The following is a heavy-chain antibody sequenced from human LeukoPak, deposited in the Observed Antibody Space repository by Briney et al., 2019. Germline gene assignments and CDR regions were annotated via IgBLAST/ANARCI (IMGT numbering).Heavy chain of an antibody. D-gene: IGHD3-22*01. J-gene: IGHJ4*02. Sequence: GGSLRLSCAASGFTFSSCWMNWVRQAPGKGLEWVANIKQDGSEKYYVDSVKGRFTISRDNAKNSLYLQMNSLKTEDTAVYYCTRRYYSSGYYYQDQYYFDYWGQGTLVTVSS. V-gene: IGHV3-7*03. CDR1: GFTFSSCW. CDR3: TRRYYSSGYYYQDQYYFDY. CDR2: IKQDGSEK.